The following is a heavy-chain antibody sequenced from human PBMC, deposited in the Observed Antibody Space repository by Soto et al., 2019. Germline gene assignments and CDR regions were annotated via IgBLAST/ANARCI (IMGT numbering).Heavy chain of an antibody. V-gene: IGHV1-18*04. CDR1: GYTFTTYG. Sequence: ASVKVSCKTSGYTFTTYGVSWVRQAPGQPLEWLGWISLYSDGTNYAQKFQGRVSMTTDTSTTTAYMELRSLRSDDTAVYYCARVVPGAEAWFGPWGQGALVTVSS. CDR3: ARVVPGAEAWFGP. CDR2: ISLYSDGT. J-gene: IGHJ5*02. D-gene: IGHD2-2*01.